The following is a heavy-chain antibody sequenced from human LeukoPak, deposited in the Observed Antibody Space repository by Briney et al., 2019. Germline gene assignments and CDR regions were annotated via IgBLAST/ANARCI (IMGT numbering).Heavy chain of an antibody. J-gene: IGHJ4*02. CDR3: ARGALAMVTYGLDY. V-gene: IGHV1-2*02. CDR2: INPNSGGT. D-gene: IGHD5-18*01. CDR1: GGTFSSYA. Sequence: ASVKVSCKASGGTFSSYAISWVRQAPGQGLEWMGWINPNSGGTNYAQKFQGRVTMTRDTSISTAYMELSRLRSDDTAVYYCARGALAMVTYGLDYWGQGTLVTVSS.